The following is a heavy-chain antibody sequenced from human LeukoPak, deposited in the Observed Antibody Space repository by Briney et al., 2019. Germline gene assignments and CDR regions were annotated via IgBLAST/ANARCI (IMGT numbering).Heavy chain of an antibody. CDR2: ISSTSSTI. J-gene: IGHJ4*02. Sequence: GGSLRLSCAASGFNFNIYSMNWVRPAPGKGLEWVSSISSTSSTIHYADSVKGRFTISRDNAKNSLFLQMNSLRDEDTAIYYCARARRFDWWGQGTLVTVSS. CDR1: GFNFNIYS. CDR3: ARARRFDW. V-gene: IGHV3-48*02.